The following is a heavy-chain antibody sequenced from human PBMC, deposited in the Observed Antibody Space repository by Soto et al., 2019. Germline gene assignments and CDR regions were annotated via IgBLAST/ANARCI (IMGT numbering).Heavy chain of an antibody. CDR3: AKASIDYYDSSGYWGYFDY. CDR1: GFTFSSYA. CDR2: ISGSGGST. Sequence: EVQLLESGGGLVQPGGSLRLSCAASGFTFSSYAMSWVRQAPGKGLEWVSAISGSGGSTYYADSVKGRFTISRDNSKNTLYLQMNSLRAEVTAVYYCAKASIDYYDSSGYWGYFDYWGQGTLVTVSS. V-gene: IGHV3-23*01. J-gene: IGHJ4*02. D-gene: IGHD3-22*01.